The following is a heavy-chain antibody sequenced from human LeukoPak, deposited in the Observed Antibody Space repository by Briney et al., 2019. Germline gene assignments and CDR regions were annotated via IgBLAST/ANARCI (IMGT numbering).Heavy chain of an antibody. CDR2: IIPIFGTA. J-gene: IGHJ6*03. D-gene: IGHD2-15*01. CDR1: GGTFSSYA. CDR3: ARGRGGHYYMDV. Sequence: GASVKVSCKASGGTFSSYAISWVRQAPGQGLEWMGGIIPIFGTANYAQKFQGRVTITTDESTSTAYVELSSLRSGDTAVYYCARGRGGHYYMDVWGKGTTVTVSS. V-gene: IGHV1-69*05.